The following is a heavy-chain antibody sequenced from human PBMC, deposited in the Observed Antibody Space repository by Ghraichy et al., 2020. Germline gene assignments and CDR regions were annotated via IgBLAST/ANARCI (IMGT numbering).Heavy chain of an antibody. Sequence: SETLSLTCAVYGGSFSGYYWSWIRQPPGKGLEWIGEINHSGSTNYNPSLKSRVTISVDTSKNQFSLKLSSVTAADTAVYYCARVTFGSGSPPYYFDYWGQGTLVTVSS. V-gene: IGHV4-34*01. D-gene: IGHD3-16*01. J-gene: IGHJ4*02. CDR1: GGSFSGYY. CDR3: ARVTFGSGSPPYYFDY. CDR2: INHSGST.